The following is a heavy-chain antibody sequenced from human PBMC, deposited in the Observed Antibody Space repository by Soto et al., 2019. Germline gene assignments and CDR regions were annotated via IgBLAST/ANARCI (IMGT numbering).Heavy chain of an antibody. Sequence: QVQLVQSGAEVKKPGSSVKVSCKASGGTFSSYAISWVRQAPGQGLEWMGGIIPIFGTANYAQKFQGRVTITADESTSTGYMELSSLRSEDTALYYCAGLADAMSDAEDFQHWGQGTLVTVSS. CDR2: IIPIFGTA. V-gene: IGHV1-69*01. J-gene: IGHJ1*01. CDR3: AGLADAMSDAEDFQH. CDR1: GGTFSSYA.